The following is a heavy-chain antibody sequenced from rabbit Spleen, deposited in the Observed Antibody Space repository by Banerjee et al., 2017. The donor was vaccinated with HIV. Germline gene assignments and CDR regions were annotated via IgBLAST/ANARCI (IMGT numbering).Heavy chain of an antibody. V-gene: IGHV1S45*01. Sequence: LEESGGRLVQPGESLTLSCKASGFTISSAGWISWVRQAPGRGLQWSACINTVTGKAVYASWAKGRFIMSRTSSTTVTLQMTSLTAADTATYFCARDTSSSFSSYGMDLWGPGTLVTVS. CDR3: ARDTSSSFSSYGMDL. CDR1: GFTISSAGW. CDR2: INTVTGKA. J-gene: IGHJ6*01. D-gene: IGHD1-1*01.